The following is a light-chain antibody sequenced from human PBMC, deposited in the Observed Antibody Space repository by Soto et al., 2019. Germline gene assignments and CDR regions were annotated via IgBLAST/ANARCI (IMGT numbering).Light chain of an antibody. J-gene: IGLJ2*01. Sequence: QLVLTQSPSASASLGASVKLTCTLSSGHSSYAIAWHQQQPEKGPRYLMKLNSDGSHSKGDGIPDRFSGSRSGAEWYLTISSLQSEDEAYYYCQTWGTGIHVVFGGGTKLTVL. CDR2: LNSDGSH. V-gene: IGLV4-69*01. CDR1: SGHSSYA. CDR3: QTWGTGIHVV.